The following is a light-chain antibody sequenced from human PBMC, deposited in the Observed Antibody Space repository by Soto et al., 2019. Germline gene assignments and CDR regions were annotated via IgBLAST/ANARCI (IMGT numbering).Light chain of an antibody. CDR2: AAS. V-gene: IGKV1-12*01. CDR3: QQANNPPYP. J-gene: IGKJ3*01. CDR1: QAINSW. Sequence: DVQMTQSPSSVSASVGDRVTITCRASQAINSWVAWYQQKPGKPPKLLIYAASTLQSGVPLRFSGSGYGTDFTLTISSLQPEDSATYYCQQANNPPYPFGPGTKVYIE.